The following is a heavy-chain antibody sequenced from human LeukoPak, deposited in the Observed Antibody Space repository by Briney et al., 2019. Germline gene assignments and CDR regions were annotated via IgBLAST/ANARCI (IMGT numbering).Heavy chain of an antibody. CDR3: ARHFTDDSRNWFDP. D-gene: IGHD3-22*01. V-gene: IGHV4-59*08. CDR2: IYYSGST. J-gene: IGHJ5*02. Sequence: SETLSLTCAVYGGSFSGYYRSWIRQPPGKGLEWIGYIYYSGSTNYNPSLKSRVTISVDTSKNQFSLKLSSVTAADTAVYYCARHFTDDSRNWFDPWGQGTLVTVSS. CDR1: GGSFSGYY.